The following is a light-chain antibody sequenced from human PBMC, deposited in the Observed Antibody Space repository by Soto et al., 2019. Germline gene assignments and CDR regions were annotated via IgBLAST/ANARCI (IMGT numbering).Light chain of an antibody. CDR2: GAS. CDR3: QQYGSSPPN. V-gene: IGKV3-20*01. CDR1: QSVYNNF. Sequence: ELVLTQSPGTLSLSPGERATLSCTASQSVYNNFLAWYQQKPGQDPRLLINGASNRATGIPDRFSGSGSGTDFSLTIDSLEPEDFAVYFCQQYGSSPPNFGGGTKVAIK. J-gene: IGKJ4*01.